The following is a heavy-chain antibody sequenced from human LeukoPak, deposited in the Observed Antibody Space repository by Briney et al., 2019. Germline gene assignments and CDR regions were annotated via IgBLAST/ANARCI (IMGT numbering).Heavy chain of an antibody. CDR3: ARLGNSYYYYYMDV. J-gene: IGHJ6*03. D-gene: IGHD1-7*01. Sequence: SETLSLTCTVSGGSISSSSYYWGWIRQPPGKGLEWIGNIYYSGSTYYNPSLKSRVTISVDTSKNQFSLKLSSVTAADTAVYYCARLGNSYYYYYMDVWGKGTTVTVSS. CDR2: IYYSGST. CDR1: GGSISSSSYY. V-gene: IGHV4-39*01.